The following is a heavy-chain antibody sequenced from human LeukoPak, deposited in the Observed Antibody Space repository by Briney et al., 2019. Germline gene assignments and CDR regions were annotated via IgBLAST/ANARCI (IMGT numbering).Heavy chain of an antibody. J-gene: IGHJ1*01. Sequence: GGCLRLSCAASGFTFSSYSLNWVRQAPVKGLEWVSSILTMGRHIYYADSVKGRYTIARDNAKNSLYLQMNRLRAEDTAVYYCARGGPNYYDSSGYSRPHFQHWGQGTLVSVST. CDR1: GFTFSSYS. CDR2: ILTMGRHI. V-gene: IGHV3-21*01. CDR3: ARGGPNYYDSSGYSRPHFQH. D-gene: IGHD3-22*01.